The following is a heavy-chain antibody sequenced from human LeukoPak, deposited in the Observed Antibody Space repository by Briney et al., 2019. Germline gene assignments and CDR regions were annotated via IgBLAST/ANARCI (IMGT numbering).Heavy chain of an antibody. Sequence: GASVKVSCMASGYTFTSYDINWVRLATGQGLEWMGWMNPNSGNTGYTQKFQGRVTMTRNTSINTAYMELSSLRSEDTAVYYCAKAHIAAAGKGMDVWGQGTTVTVSS. V-gene: IGHV1-8*01. J-gene: IGHJ6*02. D-gene: IGHD6-13*01. CDR1: GYTFTSYD. CDR2: MNPNSGNT. CDR3: AKAHIAAAGKGMDV.